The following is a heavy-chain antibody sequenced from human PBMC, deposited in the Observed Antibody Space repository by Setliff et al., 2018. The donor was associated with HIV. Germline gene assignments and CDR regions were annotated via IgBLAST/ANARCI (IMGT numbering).Heavy chain of an antibody. D-gene: IGHD5-18*01. CDR3: ARAEWIQLWFGAFDI. V-gene: IGHV4-4*07. J-gene: IGHJ3*02. CDR2: IYTSGST. CDR1: GGSISSYY. Sequence: SETLSLTCTVSGGSISSYYWSRIRQPAGKGLEWIGRIYTSGSTNYNPSLKSRVTMSVDTSKNQFSLKLSSVTAADTAVYYCARAEWIQLWFGAFDIWGQGTMVTVSS.